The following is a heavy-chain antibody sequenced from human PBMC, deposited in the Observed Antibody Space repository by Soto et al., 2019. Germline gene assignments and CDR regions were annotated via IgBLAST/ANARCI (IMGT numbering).Heavy chain of an antibody. CDR3: AKEPADYYDSSGYYYEDY. D-gene: IGHD3-22*01. J-gene: IGHJ4*02. Sequence: GGSLRPSCAASGFTFSSYAMSWVRQAPGKGLEWVSAVSGSGGSTYYADTVKGRFTISRDNSKNTLYLQMNSLRAEDTAVYYCAKEPADYYDSSGYYYEDYWGQGTLVTVSS. CDR1: GFTFSSYA. V-gene: IGHV3-23*01. CDR2: VSGSGGST.